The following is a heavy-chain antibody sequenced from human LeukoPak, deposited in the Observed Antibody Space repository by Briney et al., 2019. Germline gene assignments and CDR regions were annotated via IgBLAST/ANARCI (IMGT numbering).Heavy chain of an antibody. Sequence: KPSETLSLTCAVYGGSFSGYYWAWIRQPPGKGLEWFGSVYYSGNTYYNPSLQSPVTISVDTSKNQFSLKLSSVTAADTAVYYCARSSVPTGWGTFDIWGLGTLVTVSS. CDR3: ARSSVPTGWGTFDI. CDR2: VYYSGNT. V-gene: IGHV4-39*01. D-gene: IGHD4-17*01. CDR1: GGSFSGYY. J-gene: IGHJ3*02.